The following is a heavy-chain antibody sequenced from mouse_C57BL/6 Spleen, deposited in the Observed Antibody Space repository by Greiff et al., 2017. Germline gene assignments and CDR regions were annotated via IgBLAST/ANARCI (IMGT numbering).Heavy chain of an antibody. CDR1: GYSITSGYY. J-gene: IGHJ4*01. CDR3: AKERGGYYMDY. CDR2: ISYDGSN. D-gene: IGHD2-3*01. V-gene: IGHV3-6*01. Sequence: EVQLVESGPGLVKPSQSLSLSCSVTGYSITSGYYWNWIRQFPGNKLEWMGYISYDGSNNYNPSLKNRISITRDTSKNQFFLKLNSVTTEDTATYYCAKERGGYYMDYWGQGTSVTVSS.